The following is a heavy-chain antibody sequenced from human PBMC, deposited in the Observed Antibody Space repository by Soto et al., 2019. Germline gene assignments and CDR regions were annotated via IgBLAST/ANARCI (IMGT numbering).Heavy chain of an antibody. V-gene: IGHV2-5*02. CDR2: IYWDDVK. J-gene: IGHJ4*02. CDR3: ARKGSGDYALDY. Sequence: QITLKESGPPLVKPTQTLTLTCTLSGFSLSTGGVGVGWIRQSPGKALEWLAVIYWDDVKHYSPSLERRLTITKDTSESEVDLTMTNMDPVDTATYYCARKGSGDYALDYWGQGILVTVSS. D-gene: IGHD4-17*01. CDR1: GFSLSTGGVG.